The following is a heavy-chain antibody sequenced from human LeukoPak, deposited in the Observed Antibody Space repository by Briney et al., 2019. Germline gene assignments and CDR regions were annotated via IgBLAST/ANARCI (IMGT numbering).Heavy chain of an antibody. V-gene: IGHV3-21*01. D-gene: IGHD3-22*01. Sequence: PGRSLRLSCAASGFTFSSYSMSWVRQAPGKGLEWVSSISSSSSYIYYADSVKGRFTISRDNAKNSLYLQMNSLRAEDTAVYYCARGLYDSSGVDYWGQGTLVTVSS. CDR3: ARGLYDSSGVDY. CDR1: GFTFSSYS. J-gene: IGHJ4*02. CDR2: ISSSSSYI.